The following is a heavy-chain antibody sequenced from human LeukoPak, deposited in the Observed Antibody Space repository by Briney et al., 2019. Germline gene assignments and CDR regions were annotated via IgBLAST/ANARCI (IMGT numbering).Heavy chain of an antibody. V-gene: IGHV3-74*01. J-gene: IGHJ1*01. CDR1: GFTFSTYW. D-gene: IGHD3-3*01. CDR3: ARAPTEIGGYYPEYFRH. CDR2: IKSDGST. Sequence: GGSLRLSCAASGFTFSTYWMHWVRQAPGKGLVLVSRIKSDGSTNYADTVKGRFTISRDHAKNTLSLQMNSLSPEDTGVYYCARAPTEIGGYYPEYFRHWGQGTLVTVSS.